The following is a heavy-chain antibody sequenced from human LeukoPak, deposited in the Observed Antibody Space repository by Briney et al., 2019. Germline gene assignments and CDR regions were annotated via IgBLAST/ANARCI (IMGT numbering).Heavy chain of an antibody. D-gene: IGHD1-26*01. CDR1: GFNFYDYA. CDR3: AKGGGAAFYYYMDV. V-gene: IGHV3-23*01. CDR2: ISGSGSRT. J-gene: IGHJ6*03. Sequence: GGSLTLSCVGSGFNFYDYAMTWVRQAPGKGLEWVSAISGSGSRTYYADSVKGRFTISRDHSKNTLSLQLSRLRVEDTAIYYCAKGGGAAFYYYMDVWGKGTTVTVSS.